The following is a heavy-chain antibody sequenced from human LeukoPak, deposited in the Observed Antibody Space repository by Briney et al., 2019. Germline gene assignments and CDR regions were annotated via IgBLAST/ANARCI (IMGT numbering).Heavy chain of an antibody. V-gene: IGHV3-7*01. CDR3: ARGLGWLDP. Sequence: GGSLRLSCAGSGFTPTGYWMSWVRRALGKGVEWVGNIKYDGREKQYVDSVKGRFTISRDNAKNSLYLQMNSLRVEDMAVYYCARGLGWLDPWGQGTLVTVSS. CDR1: GFTPTGYW. J-gene: IGHJ5*02. CDR2: IKYDGREK.